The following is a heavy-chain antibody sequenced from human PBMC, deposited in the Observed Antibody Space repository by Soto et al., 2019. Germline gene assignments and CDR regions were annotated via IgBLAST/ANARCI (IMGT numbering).Heavy chain of an antibody. V-gene: IGHV4-59*01. CDR1: GGSISSYY. CDR3: ARGDYYDSSGCSI. Sequence: PSETLSLTCTVSGGSISSYYWNWIRQPPGKGLEWIGYIYYSGSTNYNPSLKSRVTISVDTSKNQFSLKLSSVTAADTAVYYCARGDYYDSSGCSIWGQGTMVTVSS. CDR2: IYYSGST. D-gene: IGHD3-22*01. J-gene: IGHJ3*02.